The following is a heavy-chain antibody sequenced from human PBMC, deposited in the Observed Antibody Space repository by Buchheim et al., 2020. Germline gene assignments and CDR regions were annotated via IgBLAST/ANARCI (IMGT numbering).Heavy chain of an antibody. J-gene: IGHJ6*02. CDR2: ISSSGSTI. Sequence: EVQLVESGGGLVQPGGSLRLSCAASGFTFSSYEMNWVRQAPGKGLEWVSYISSSGSTIYYADSVKGRFTISRDNAKNSLYLQMNSLRAEDTAVYYSAGADSKVHYYYYGMDVWGQGTT. CDR3: AGADSKVHYYYYGMDV. V-gene: IGHV3-48*03. CDR1: GFTFSSYE.